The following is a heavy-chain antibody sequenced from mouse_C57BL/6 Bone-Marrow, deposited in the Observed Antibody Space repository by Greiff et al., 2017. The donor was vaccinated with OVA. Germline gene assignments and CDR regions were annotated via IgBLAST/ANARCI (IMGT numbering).Heavy chain of an antibody. V-gene: IGHV2-2*01. J-gene: IGHJ2*01. Sequence: QVQLKQSGPGLVQPSQSLSITCTVSGFSLTSYGVHWVRQSPGKGLEWLGVIWSGGSTDYNAAFISRLSISKDNSKSQVFFKMNSLQADDTAIYYCATITTVVNYFDYWGQGTTLTVSS. CDR3: ATITTVVNYFDY. D-gene: IGHD1-1*01. CDR2: IWSGGST. CDR1: GFSLTSYG.